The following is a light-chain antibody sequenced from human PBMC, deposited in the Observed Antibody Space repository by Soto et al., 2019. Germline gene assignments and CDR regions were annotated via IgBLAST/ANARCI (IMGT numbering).Light chain of an antibody. Sequence: QSLLTQPPSVSGAPGQRVTISCTGSSSNIGAGYDVHWYQQLPGTAPKLLIYGNSNRPSGVPDRFSGSKSGTSASLAITGLQAEDEADYYCQSYDSSLRGVFGTGTKVTVL. CDR3: QSYDSSLRGV. V-gene: IGLV1-40*01. CDR2: GNS. CDR1: SSNIGAGYD. J-gene: IGLJ1*01.